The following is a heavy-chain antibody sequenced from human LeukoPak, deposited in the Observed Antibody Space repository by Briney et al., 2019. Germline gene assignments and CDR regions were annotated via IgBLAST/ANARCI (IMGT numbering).Heavy chain of an antibody. CDR2: IYSGGST. J-gene: IGHJ4*02. D-gene: IGHD2-8*01. CDR3: VKDKWIDH. V-gene: IGHV3-66*01. CDR1: GFTVSSHY. Sequence: GGSLILSCVVSGFTVSSHYMSWVRQAPGKGLEWVSVIYSGGSTYYADSVKGRFTISRDNSKNTLYLQMSSLRAEDTAVYYCVKDKWIDHWGQGTLVTVSS.